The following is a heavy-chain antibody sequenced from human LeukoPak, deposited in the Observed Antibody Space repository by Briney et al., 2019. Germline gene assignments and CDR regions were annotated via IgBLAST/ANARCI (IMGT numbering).Heavy chain of an antibody. CDR2: IYYSGST. CDR3: ARDDQPSTGGYFQH. V-gene: IGHV4-39*07. J-gene: IGHJ1*01. Sequence: PSQTLSLTCTVSGGSISSSSYYWTWIRQPPGKGLEWIANIYYSGSTYSNPSLTSRVTMSVDTSKNQFSLKLSSVTAADTATYYCARDDQPSTGGYFQHWGQGTLVTVSS. D-gene: IGHD2-2*01. CDR1: GGSISSSSYY.